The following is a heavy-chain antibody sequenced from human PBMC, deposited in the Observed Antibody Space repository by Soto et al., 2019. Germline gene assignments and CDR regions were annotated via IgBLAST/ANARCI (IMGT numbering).Heavy chain of an antibody. CDR3: FRTYENTHYYSHY. Sequence: GGSLRLCCVGSGFTFHGSTMHWVRQASGKGLEWIGLISIKPNNYATVYAASVTGRLTISRDDSNNTAYLQMNSLKNEDTAVYYCFRTYENTHYYSHYRGRAPLVTVSS. D-gene: IGHD3-22*01. CDR1: GFTFHGST. CDR2: ISIKPNNYAT. V-gene: IGHV3-73*01. J-gene: IGHJ4*02.